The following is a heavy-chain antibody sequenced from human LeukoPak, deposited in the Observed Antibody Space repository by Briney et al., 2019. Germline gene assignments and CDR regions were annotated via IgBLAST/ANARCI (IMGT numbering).Heavy chain of an antibody. CDR2: IKQDGSEK. CDR3: ARDTTIVELDY. D-gene: IGHD1-26*01. CDR1: GFTFSSYV. Sequence: GGSLRLSCLASGFTFSSYVMSWVRQAPGKGLEWVANIKQDGSEKYYVDSVKGRFTISRDNAKNSLYLQMNSLRAEDTAVYYCARDTTIVELDYWGQGTLVTVSS. V-gene: IGHV3-7*01. J-gene: IGHJ4*02.